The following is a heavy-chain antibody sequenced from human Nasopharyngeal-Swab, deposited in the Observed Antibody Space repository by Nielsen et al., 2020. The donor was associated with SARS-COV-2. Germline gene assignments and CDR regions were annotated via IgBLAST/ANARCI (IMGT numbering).Heavy chain of an antibody. CDR2: IRYDGFNQ. Sequence: WIRQPPGKGLEWVAFIRYDGFNQHYADSVKGRFTISRDSFKNTLCLQLNSLRAEDTAVYYCAKDHKMDSGGGVGYMDVWGKGTTVTVSS. D-gene: IGHD3-16*01. CDR3: AKDHKMDSGGGVGYMDV. V-gene: IGHV3-30*02. J-gene: IGHJ6*03.